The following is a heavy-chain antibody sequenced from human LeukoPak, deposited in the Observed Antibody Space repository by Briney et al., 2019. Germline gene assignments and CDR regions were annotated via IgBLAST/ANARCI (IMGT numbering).Heavy chain of an antibody. J-gene: IGHJ6*03. Sequence: PGGSLRLSCAASGFTFSSYSMNWVRQAPGKGLEWVSVIYSGGSTYYADSVKGRFTISRDNSKNTLYLQMNSLRAEDTAVYYCARAGDVYSSSWYGPYYYYYMDVWGKGTTVTVSS. D-gene: IGHD6-13*01. CDR3: ARAGDVYSSSWYGPYYYYYMDV. V-gene: IGHV3-53*01. CDR2: IYSGGST. CDR1: GFTFSSYS.